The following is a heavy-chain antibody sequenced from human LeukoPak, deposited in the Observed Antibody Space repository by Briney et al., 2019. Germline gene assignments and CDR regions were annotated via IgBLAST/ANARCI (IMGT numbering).Heavy chain of an antibody. D-gene: IGHD1-7*01. V-gene: IGHV3-21*01. CDR3: ARGDPYNWNYGAFDI. J-gene: IGHJ3*02. Sequence: KPGGSLRLSCAASGFTFSSYSMNWVRQAPGKGLEWVSSISSSSSYIYYADSVKGRFTISRDNAKNSLYLQMNSLRAEDTAVYYCARGDPYNWNYGAFDIWGQGTMVTVSS. CDR1: GFTFSSYS. CDR2: ISSSSSYI.